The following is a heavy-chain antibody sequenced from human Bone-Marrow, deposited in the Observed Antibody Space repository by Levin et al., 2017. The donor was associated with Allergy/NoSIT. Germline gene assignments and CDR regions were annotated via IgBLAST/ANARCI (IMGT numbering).Heavy chain of an antibody. V-gene: IGHV4-59*01. D-gene: IGHD3-22*01. Sequence: SQTLSLTCTVSGGSIRSYYWSWIRQPPGKGLEWIGYIYYSGSTNYNPSLKSRVTISVDTSKNQFSLKLSSVTAADTAVYYWARAEGYYDSSGYSPRAYFDYWGQGTLVTVSS. CDR2: IYYSGST. CDR1: GGSIRSYY. CDR3: ARAEGYYDSSGYSPRAYFDY. J-gene: IGHJ4*02.